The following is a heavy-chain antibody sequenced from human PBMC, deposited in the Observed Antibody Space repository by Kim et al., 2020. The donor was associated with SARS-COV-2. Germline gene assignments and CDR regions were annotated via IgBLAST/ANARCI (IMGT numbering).Heavy chain of an antibody. V-gene: IGHV1-3*01. Sequence: IRYSQKFQGRVSITRDTSASTTYMELSSLISEDTAVYYCARGGIAAHLDYWGRGTLVTVSS. CDR3: ARGGIAAHLDY. CDR2: I. J-gene: IGHJ4*02. D-gene: IGHD6-6*01.